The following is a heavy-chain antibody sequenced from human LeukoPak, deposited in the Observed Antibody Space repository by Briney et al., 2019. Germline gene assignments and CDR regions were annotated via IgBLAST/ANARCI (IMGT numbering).Heavy chain of an antibody. V-gene: IGHV3-23*01. J-gene: IGHJ4*02. CDR3: AKDRRPQQLAPAVFDY. CDR1: GFTFSSYA. D-gene: IGHD6-6*01. CDR2: ISGSGGST. Sequence: GGSLRLSCAASGFTFSSYAMSWVRQAPGKGLEWASAISGSGGSTYYADSVKGRFTISRDNSKNTLFLQMNSLRAEDTAVYYCAKDRRPQQLAPAVFDYWGQGTLVTVPS.